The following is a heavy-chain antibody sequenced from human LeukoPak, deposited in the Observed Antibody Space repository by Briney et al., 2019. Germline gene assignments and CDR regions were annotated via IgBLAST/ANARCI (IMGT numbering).Heavy chain of an antibody. Sequence: SETLSLTCTVSGGSISSRSDYWGWIRQTPGKGLEWIGNLDSSGSTYYNPSLKSRVTISVGTSKNQFSLNLRSVTAADTAIYFCSRSHDYGGLYFYYYMDVWGKGTTVAVSS. V-gene: IGHV4-39*01. CDR3: SRSHDYGGLYFYYYMDV. CDR1: GGSISSRSDY. J-gene: IGHJ6*03. CDR2: LDSSGST. D-gene: IGHD4-23*01.